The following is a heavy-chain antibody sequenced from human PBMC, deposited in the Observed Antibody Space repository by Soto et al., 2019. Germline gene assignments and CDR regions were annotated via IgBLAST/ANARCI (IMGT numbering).Heavy chain of an antibody. CDR2: IKQDGSEK. D-gene: IGHD3-9*01. CDR1: GFTFSSYW. J-gene: IGHJ6*03. CDR3: ARGRYFDWLRPFYYYMAV. V-gene: IGHV3-7*01. Sequence: GGSLRLSCAASGFTFSSYWMSWVRQAPGKGLEWVANIKQDGSEKYYVDSVKGRFTISRDNAKNSLYLQMNSLRAEDTAVYYCARGRYFDWLRPFYYYMAVWGKGTTVTVSS.